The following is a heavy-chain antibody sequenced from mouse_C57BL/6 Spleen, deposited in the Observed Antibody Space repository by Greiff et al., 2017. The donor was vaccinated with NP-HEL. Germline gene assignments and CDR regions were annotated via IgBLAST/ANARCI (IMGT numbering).Heavy chain of an antibody. CDR1: GFTFSSYA. CDR3: ARDDYGLAY. D-gene: IGHD1-1*01. CDR2: ISDGGSYT. Sequence: EVQLVESGGGLVKPGGSLKLSCAASGFTFSSYAMSWVRQTPEKRLEWVATISDGGSYTYYPDNVKGRFTISRDNAKNNLYLQMSHLKSEDTAMYYCARDDYGLAYWGQGTLVTVSA. V-gene: IGHV5-4*01. J-gene: IGHJ3*01.